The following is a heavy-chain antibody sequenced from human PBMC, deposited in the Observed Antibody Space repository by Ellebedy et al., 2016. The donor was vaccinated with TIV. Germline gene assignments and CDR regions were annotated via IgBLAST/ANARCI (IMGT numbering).Heavy chain of an antibody. CDR3: ARDSGYSSSDY. CDR1: GGSIGSFY. CDR2: IYYSGST. V-gene: IGHV4-59*12. Sequence: SETLSLTCTVSGGSIGSFYWSWIRQPPGKGLEWIGYIYYSGSTYYNPSLKSRVIISVDTSKNQFSLNLSSVTAADTAVYYCARDSGYSSSDYWGQGTLVTVSS. D-gene: IGHD6-13*01. J-gene: IGHJ4*02.